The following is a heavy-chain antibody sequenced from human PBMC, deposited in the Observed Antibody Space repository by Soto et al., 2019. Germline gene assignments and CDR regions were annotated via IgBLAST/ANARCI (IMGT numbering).Heavy chain of an antibody. Sequence: ASVKVSCKASGYTFTSYGISWVRQAPGQGLEWMGWISAYNANTNYAQKLQGRVTMTTDTSTSTAYMELRRPSSDDTAVYYCARDNKRPVVVSATYEYWGQGTLVTVSS. J-gene: IGHJ4*02. CDR2: ISAYNANT. V-gene: IGHV1-18*01. CDR3: ARDNKRPVVVSATYEY. CDR1: GYTFTSYG. D-gene: IGHD2-21*01.